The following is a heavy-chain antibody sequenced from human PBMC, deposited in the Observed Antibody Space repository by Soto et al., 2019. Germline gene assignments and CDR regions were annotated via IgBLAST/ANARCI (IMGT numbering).Heavy chain of an antibody. CDR1: GYTFTSYG. D-gene: IGHD2-2*01. CDR3: ARDCSSTSCYGNFDY. J-gene: IGHJ4*02. V-gene: IGHV1-18*01. Sequence: ASVKVSCKASGYTFTSYGISWVRQAPGQGLEWMGWISAYNGNTNYAQKLQGRVTMTTDTSTSTAYMELRSLRSDDTAVYYCARDCSSTSCYGNFDYWGQGTLVTVPQ. CDR2: ISAYNGNT.